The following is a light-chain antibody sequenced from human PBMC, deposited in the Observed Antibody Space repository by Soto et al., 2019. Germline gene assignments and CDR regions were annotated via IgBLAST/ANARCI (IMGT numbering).Light chain of an antibody. CDR3: LQDYSYPYT. V-gene: IGKV1-6*01. CDR1: QGIKND. CDR2: AAS. Sequence: AIQMTQSPSSLSASVGDRVTIACRASQGIKNDLAWYQQKPGRAPKPLIYAASSFHSGVPSRFSGSGSGTDFTLTISSLQPEDFATYYCLQDYSYPYTFGQGTKVDIK. J-gene: IGKJ2*01.